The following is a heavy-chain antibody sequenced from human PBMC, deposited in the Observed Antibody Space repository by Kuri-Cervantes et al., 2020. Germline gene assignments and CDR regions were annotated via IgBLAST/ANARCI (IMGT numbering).Heavy chain of an antibody. J-gene: IGHJ5*02. V-gene: IGHV1-46*01. CDR2: INPSGGST. CDR1: GYTFTSYY. Sequence: ASVKVSCKASGYTFTSYYMHWVRQAPGQGLEWVGIINPSGGSTSYAQKFQGRVTITADESTSTAYMELSSLRSEDTAVYYCAVVLRYFDWVGPLIGHWGQGTLVTVSS. CDR3: AVVLRYFDWVGPLIGH. D-gene: IGHD3-9*01.